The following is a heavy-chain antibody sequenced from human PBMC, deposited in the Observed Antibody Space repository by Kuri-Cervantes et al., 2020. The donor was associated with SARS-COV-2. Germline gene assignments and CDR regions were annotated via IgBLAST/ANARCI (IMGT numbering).Heavy chain of an antibody. V-gene: IGHV4-34*01. CDR3: ARDPNANHNNWFDP. Sequence: QTLSLSCAVYGASFSGYYWSWLRQPPGKGLEWIGEINHSGSTNYNPSLKSRVTISVDTSKNQFYLKLSSVTAADTAVYYCARDPNANHNNWFDPWGQGTLVTVSS. CDR2: INHSGST. D-gene: IGHD4/OR15-4a*01. J-gene: IGHJ5*02. CDR1: GASFSGYY.